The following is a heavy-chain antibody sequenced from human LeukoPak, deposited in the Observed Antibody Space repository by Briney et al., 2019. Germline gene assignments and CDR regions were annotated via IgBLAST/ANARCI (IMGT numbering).Heavy chain of an antibody. CDR3: ARSDDLDY. CDR1: GASISTSSFY. J-gene: IGHJ4*02. D-gene: IGHD1-1*01. CDR2: FYYGANT. V-gene: IGHV4-39*01. Sequence: SETLSLTCSVSGASISTSSFYWGWIRQPPGKGLQWIGSFYYGANTYYTPSLKSRGTISVDASKNQFSLNLRSVTVADTAVYYCARSDDLDYWGQGTLVTVSS.